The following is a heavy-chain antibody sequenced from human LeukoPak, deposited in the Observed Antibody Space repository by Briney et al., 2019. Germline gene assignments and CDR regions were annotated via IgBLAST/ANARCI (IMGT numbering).Heavy chain of an antibody. CDR2: ISSSSSTI. CDR3: ARLSYPGDY. Sequence: SGGSLRLSCAASGFTFSSYSMNWVRQAPGKGLEWVSYISSSSSTIHYADSVKGRFTISRDNAKNSLYLQMNSPRAEDTAVYYCARLSYPGDYWGQGTLVTVSS. CDR1: GFTFSSYS. J-gene: IGHJ4*02. V-gene: IGHV3-48*01. D-gene: IGHD2-2*01.